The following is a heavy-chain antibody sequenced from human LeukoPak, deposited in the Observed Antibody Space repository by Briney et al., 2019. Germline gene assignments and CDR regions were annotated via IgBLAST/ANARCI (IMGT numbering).Heavy chain of an antibody. CDR3: ARDGLDIVVVPAAYYYYGMDV. D-gene: IGHD2-2*03. CDR1: GFTFSSYA. CDR2: ISGSGGST. Sequence: GGSLRLSCAASGFTFSSYAMSWVRQAPGKGLEWVSAISGSGGSTYYADSVKGRFTISRDNSKNTLYLQMNSLRAEDTAVYYCARDGLDIVVVPAAYYYYGMDVWGQGTTVTVSS. V-gene: IGHV3-23*01. J-gene: IGHJ6*02.